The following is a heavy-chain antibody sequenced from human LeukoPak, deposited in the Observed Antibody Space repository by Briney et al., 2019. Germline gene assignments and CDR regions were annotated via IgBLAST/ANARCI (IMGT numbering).Heavy chain of an antibody. CDR1: GYTFTSYD. CDR2: MNPNSGNT. CDR3: ARGLGLIAAAGGDYCYYGMDV. V-gene: IGHV1-8*01. J-gene: IGHJ6*02. Sequence: ASVKVSCKASGYTFTSYDINWVRQATGQGLEWMGWMNPNSGNTGYAQKFQGRVTMTRNTSISTAYMELSSLRSEDTAVYYCARGLGLIAAAGGDYCYYGMDVWGQGTTVTVSS. D-gene: IGHD6-13*01.